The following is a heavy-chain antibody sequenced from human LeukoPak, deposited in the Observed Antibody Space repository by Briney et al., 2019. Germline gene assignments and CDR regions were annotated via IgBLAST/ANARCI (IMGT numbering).Heavy chain of an antibody. V-gene: IGHV3-23*01. Sequence: PGGSLRLSCAASGFTFSNYAMSWVRQAPGRGLEWVLGISNSGGDTQYADSVKGRFTISRDNSKNTLYLQMNSLRAEDTAVYYCAKDRDYYDSSGYYNYWGQGTLVTVSS. D-gene: IGHD3-22*01. CDR1: GFTFSNYA. CDR3: AKDRDYYDSSGYYNY. J-gene: IGHJ4*02. CDR2: ISNSGGDT.